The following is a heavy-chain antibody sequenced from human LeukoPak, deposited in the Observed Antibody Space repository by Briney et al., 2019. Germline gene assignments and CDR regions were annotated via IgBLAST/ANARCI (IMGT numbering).Heavy chain of an antibody. J-gene: IGHJ6*04. D-gene: IGHD2-2*01. V-gene: IGHV3-74*01. CDR3: ARDWDIVVLDV. CDR1: GFTFSSYW. Sequence: PGGTLRLSCAACGFTFSSYWMHWVRQAPGKGLVGVSRINNDGRSTIYADSVKGRFTLYRDTAKNALYLQMNSLRAEDTAVYYCARDWDIVVLDVWGKGTTVTVSS. CDR2: INNDGRST.